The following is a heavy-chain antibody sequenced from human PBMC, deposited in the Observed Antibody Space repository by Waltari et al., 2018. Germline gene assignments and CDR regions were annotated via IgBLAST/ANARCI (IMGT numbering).Heavy chain of an antibody. D-gene: IGHD6-13*01. CDR3: ARHLGIAAATRFDP. J-gene: IGHJ5*02. CDR1: GYSISRGYY. CDR2: IDHSGST. V-gene: IGHV4-38-2*01. Sequence: QVQLQESGPGLVKPSERLSLTCAVSGYSISRGYYWGWIRPPPGTGLEWMGSIDHSGSTYYNPSLKSRVTISVDTSKNQFSLKLSSVTAADTAVYYCARHLGIAAATRFDPWGQGTLVTVSS.